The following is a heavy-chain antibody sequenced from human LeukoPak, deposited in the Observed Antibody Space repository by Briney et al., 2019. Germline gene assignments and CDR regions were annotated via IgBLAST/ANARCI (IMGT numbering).Heavy chain of an antibody. CDR3: AKERATTTSFDY. J-gene: IGHJ4*02. CDR1: GFTVNSNF. CDR2: IYSGGTT. V-gene: IGHV3-53*01. D-gene: IGHD4-11*01. Sequence: GGSLRLSCAASGFTVNSNFMSWVRQAPGKGLEWVSIIYSGGTTYYADSVKGRFTISRDNSKNTLYLQMNSLRAEDTALYYCAKERATTTSFDYWGQGTLVTVSS.